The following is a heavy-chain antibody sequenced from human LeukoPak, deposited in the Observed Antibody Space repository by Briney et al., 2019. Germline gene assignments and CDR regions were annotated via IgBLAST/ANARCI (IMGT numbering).Heavy chain of an antibody. Sequence: VASVKVSCKASGYTLTSYGISWVRQAPGQGLEWMGWISAYNGNTNYAQKHQGRVTMTTDTSTSTAYMEPRSLRSDDTAVYYCARDWGYSSGWYGDENWFDPWGQGTLVTVSS. CDR2: ISAYNGNT. D-gene: IGHD6-19*01. V-gene: IGHV1-18*01. J-gene: IGHJ5*02. CDR3: ARDWGYSSGWYGDENWFDP. CDR1: GYTLTSYG.